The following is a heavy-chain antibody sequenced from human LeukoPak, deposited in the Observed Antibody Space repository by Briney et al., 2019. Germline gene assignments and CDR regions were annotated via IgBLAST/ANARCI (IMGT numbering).Heavy chain of an antibody. CDR3: VRDMQQQLGFYY. CDR1: GGTISSGVYY. D-gene: IGHD6-13*01. V-gene: IGHV4-31*03. Sequence: SETLSLTCTVSGGTISSGVYYWSWIRQHPGKALVWIGYIHYSGSTYCSPSLMGRVTISVDTSKNQFSLRLGSVTAADTAVYYCVRDMQQQLGFYYSGQGTLGTVSS. J-gene: IGHJ4*02. CDR2: IHYSGST.